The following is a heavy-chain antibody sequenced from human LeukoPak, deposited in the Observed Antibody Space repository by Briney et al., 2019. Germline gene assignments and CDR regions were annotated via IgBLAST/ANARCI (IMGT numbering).Heavy chain of an antibody. CDR2: ISDSSGST. J-gene: IGHJ4*02. D-gene: IGHD2-21*01. CDR3: AARVLWSQGNRDYFDS. Sequence: GGSLRLSCAASGFTFSRQAMSWFRQAPGKGLEWVSGISDSSGSTYYADSVKGRFTISRDNSKNTLYLEMNSLRAEDTAVYYCAARVLWSQGNRDYFDSWGQGTLVTVSS. CDR1: GFTFSRQA. V-gene: IGHV3-23*01.